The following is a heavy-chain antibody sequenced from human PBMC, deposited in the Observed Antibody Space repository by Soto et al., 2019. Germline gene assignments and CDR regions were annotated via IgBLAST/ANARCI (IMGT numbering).Heavy chain of an antibody. Sequence: PSETLSLTCTVSGGSISSYYWSWIRQPPGKGLEWIGYIYYSGSTNYNPSLKSRVTISVDTSKNQFSLKLSSVTAADTAVYYCARGPDYVAAFDIWGQGTMVTVSS. D-gene: IGHD4-17*01. CDR3: ARGPDYVAAFDI. CDR1: GGSISSYY. J-gene: IGHJ3*02. V-gene: IGHV4-59*01. CDR2: IYYSGST.